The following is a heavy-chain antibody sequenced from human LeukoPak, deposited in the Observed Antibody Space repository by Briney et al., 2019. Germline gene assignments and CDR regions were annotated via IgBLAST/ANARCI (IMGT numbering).Heavy chain of an antibody. V-gene: IGHV4-34*01. J-gene: IGHJ5*02. CDR3: ATGGGASSSSSDWFDP. D-gene: IGHD2-2*01. CDR2: INHSGST. Sequence: SETLSLTCAVYGGSFSGYYWTWIRQPPGRGLEWLGEINHSGSTNYNPSLKSRVIISVDTSKKQFSLRLSSLTVADTAVYYCATGGGASSSSSDWFDPWGQGTLVTVSS. CDR1: GGSFSGYY.